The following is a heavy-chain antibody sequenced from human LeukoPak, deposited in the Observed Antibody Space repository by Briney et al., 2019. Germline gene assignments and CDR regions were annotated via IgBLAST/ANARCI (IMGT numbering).Heavy chain of an antibody. V-gene: IGHV3-48*03. CDR3: ARAARAREQLIYRAVLDY. Sequence: QPGGSLRLSCAASGFSFSIYEMNWVRQAPGKGLEWVSYISNTGYTIYYADSVKGRFTISRDKAKNSLYLQINGLRAEDTAVYYCARAARAREQLIYRAVLDYWGQGTLVTVSA. CDR1: GFSFSIYE. J-gene: IGHJ4*02. CDR2: ISNTGYTI. D-gene: IGHD2-2*02.